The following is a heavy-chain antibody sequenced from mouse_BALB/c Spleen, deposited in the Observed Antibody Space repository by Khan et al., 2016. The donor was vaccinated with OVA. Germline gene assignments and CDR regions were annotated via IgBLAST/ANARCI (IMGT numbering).Heavy chain of an antibody. Sequence: QIQLVQSGPELKKPGETVRISCKASGYTFTTAGIQWVQKMPGKGLKWIGWINTHSGVPKYAEDFKGRFAFSLEISVNTAYLQITNPKNEDTATXFWARGGAAYYRNDGGAMEYWGQGTLVTGSS. V-gene: IGHV9-4*02. J-gene: IGHJ4*01. CDR2: INTHSGVP. CDR1: GYTFTTAG. CDR3: ARGGAAYYRNDGGAMEY. D-gene: IGHD2-14*01.